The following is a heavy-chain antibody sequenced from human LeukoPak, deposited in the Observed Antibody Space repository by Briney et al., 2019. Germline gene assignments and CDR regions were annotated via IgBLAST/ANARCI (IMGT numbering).Heavy chain of an antibody. CDR1: GGSISSYY. CDR3: ARARGYFDL. Sequence: PSETLSLTCTVSGGSISSYYWSWIRQPPGKGLEWIGYIYYSGSTNYNPSLKGRVTISVDTSKNQFSLKLSSVTAADTAVYYCARARGYFDLWGRGTLVTVSS. CDR2: IYYSGST. J-gene: IGHJ2*01. V-gene: IGHV4-59*01.